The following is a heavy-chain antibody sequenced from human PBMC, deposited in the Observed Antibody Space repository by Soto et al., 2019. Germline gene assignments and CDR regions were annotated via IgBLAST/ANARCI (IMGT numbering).Heavy chain of an antibody. D-gene: IGHD2-15*01. V-gene: IGHV1-46*01. J-gene: IGHJ6*02. CDR1: GYTFTSYY. CDR2: INPSGGST. CDR3: ATPKRYCSGGSCYSSYYYDSSGSFYGMDV. Sequence: ASVKVSCRASGYTFTSYYMHWVRQAPGQGLEWMGIINPSGGSTSHAQKFQGRVTMTRDTSTSTVYMELSSLRSEDTAVYYCATPKRYCSGGSCYSSYYYDSSGSFYGMDVWGQGTTVTVSS.